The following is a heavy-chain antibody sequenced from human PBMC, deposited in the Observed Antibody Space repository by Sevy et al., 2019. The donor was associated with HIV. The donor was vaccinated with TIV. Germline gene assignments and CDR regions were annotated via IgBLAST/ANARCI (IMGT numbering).Heavy chain of an antibody. CDR3: ARDEATGIAFDI. V-gene: IGHV3-21*01. CDR2: ISSSSSYI. CDR1: GFTFSSSN. D-gene: IGHD5-12*01. J-gene: IGHJ3*02. Sequence: GGSLRLSCAASGFTFSSSNMNWVRQAPGKGLEWVSSISSSSSYIYYADSLKGRFTISRDKAKNSLYLQMNSLSAEDTAVYYCARDEATGIAFDIWGQGTMVTVSS.